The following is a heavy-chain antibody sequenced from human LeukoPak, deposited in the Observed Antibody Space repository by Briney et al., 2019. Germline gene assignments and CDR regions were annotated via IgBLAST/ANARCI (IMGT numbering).Heavy chain of an antibody. CDR3: AIATDGNFYFDH. CDR2: IHVTDSET. J-gene: IGHJ4*02. Sequence: GESLKISCQASGYSFTNYWVGWVRQMTGQGLEWLGIIHVTDSETKYSPSFQGQVTIPADKSIDTAYLQWGSLKASDTAMYYCAIATDGNFYFDHCGQGTLVTVSS. V-gene: IGHV5-51*01. D-gene: IGHD6-13*01. CDR1: GYSFTNYW.